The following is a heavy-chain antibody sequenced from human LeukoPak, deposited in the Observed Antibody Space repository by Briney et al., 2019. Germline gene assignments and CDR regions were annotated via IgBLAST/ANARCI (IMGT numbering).Heavy chain of an antibody. Sequence: PSETLSLTCTVSGGSISSYYWSWIRQPPGKGLEWIGYIYYSGSTNYNPSLKSRVTISVDTSKNQFSLKLSPVTAADTAVYSCARQRFDYYDSSGYYYGFDYWGQGTLVTVSS. V-gene: IGHV4-59*01. D-gene: IGHD3-22*01. CDR3: ARQRFDYYDSSGYYYGFDY. CDR2: IYYSGST. J-gene: IGHJ4*02. CDR1: GGSISSYY.